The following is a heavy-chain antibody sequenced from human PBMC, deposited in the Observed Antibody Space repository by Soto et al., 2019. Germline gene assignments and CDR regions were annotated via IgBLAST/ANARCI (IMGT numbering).Heavy chain of an antibody. V-gene: IGHV3-23*01. CDR3: ARPTVAGRATDLDY. CDR1: AFMFISYS. CDR2: ITGSGDKT. D-gene: IGHD6-19*01. J-gene: IGHJ4*02. Sequence: GSLILSCSATSAFMFISYSMICFLQTPGKGLEWVSAITGSGDKTYYADSVEGRFTISRDNSKNTLYLQMNSLRAEDTAVYYCARPTVAGRATDLDYWGQGTLVTVSS.